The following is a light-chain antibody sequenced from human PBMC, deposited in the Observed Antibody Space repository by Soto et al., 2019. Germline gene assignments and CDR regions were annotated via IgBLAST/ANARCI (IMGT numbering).Light chain of an antibody. J-gene: IGKJ1*01. CDR1: QSVSSSY. CDR2: GAS. V-gene: IGKV3-20*01. CDR3: QQYGSSLWT. Sequence: ESVLTQSPGTLSLSPGEIATLSCRASQSVSSSYLAWYQQKPGQAPRLLIYGASSRATGIPDRFSGSGSGTDFTVTISSLEPEDFAVYYCQQYGSSLWTFGQGTKVEI.